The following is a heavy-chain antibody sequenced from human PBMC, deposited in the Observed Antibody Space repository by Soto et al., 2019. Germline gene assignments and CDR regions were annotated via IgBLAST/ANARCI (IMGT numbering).Heavy chain of an antibody. J-gene: IGHJ4*02. V-gene: IGHV3-23*01. CDR1: GFTFSSYA. CDR2: ISGSGGTT. D-gene: IGHD1-26*01. CDR3: ASRGSGSYYDY. Sequence: EVQLLESGGGLVQPGGSLRLSCAASGFTFSSYAMRWVRQAPVKGLEWVSAISGSGGTTYYVNSVKGRFTISRDNSTNMLYLQMNSLRAEDTSVYYCASRGSGSYYDYWGQGTLVTVSS.